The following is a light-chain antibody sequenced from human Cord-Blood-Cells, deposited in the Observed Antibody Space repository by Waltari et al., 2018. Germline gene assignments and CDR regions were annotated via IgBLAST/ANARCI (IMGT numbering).Light chain of an antibody. CDR3: SSYTSSSTWV. CDR1: SSDVGGYNY. Sequence: QSALTQPASVSGSPGQSLTISCTGTSSDVGGYNYVSGYQQHPGKAPKLMIYDVSNRPSGVSNRFSGSKSGNTASLTISGLQAEDEADYYCSSYTSSSTWVFGGGTKLTVL. CDR2: DVS. J-gene: IGLJ3*02. V-gene: IGLV2-14*03.